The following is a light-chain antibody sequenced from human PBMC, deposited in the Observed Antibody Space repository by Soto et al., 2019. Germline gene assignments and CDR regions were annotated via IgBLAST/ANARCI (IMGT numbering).Light chain of an antibody. V-gene: IGKV3-15*01. Sequence: ETVMTQSPAVLSVSPGERATLSCRASQSVDSRLAWYQQKPGQAPRLLIYGASTSATGIPARFSGSGSGTVFTLPISSLQSEDSAMYYWQQFSDSPPQRTFGQGTKV. CDR1: QSVDSR. CDR3: QQFSDSPPQRT. J-gene: IGKJ1*01. CDR2: GAS.